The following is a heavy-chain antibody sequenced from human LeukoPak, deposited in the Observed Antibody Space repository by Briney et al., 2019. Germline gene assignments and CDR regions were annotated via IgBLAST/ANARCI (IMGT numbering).Heavy chain of an antibody. CDR2: IYSAGST. D-gene: IGHD2-15*01. CDR3: ARDLVAAREDYHYYGSDV. CDR1: GFTVSSSY. V-gene: IGHV3-66*02. Sequence: GGSLRLSCAASGFTVSSSYISWVRQAPGKGLKWVSVIYSAGSTYYADSVKGRFTISRDSSKNTLYLQLNSLRPEDTAVYYCARDLVAAREDYHYYGSDVWGQGTTVTVS. J-gene: IGHJ6*02.